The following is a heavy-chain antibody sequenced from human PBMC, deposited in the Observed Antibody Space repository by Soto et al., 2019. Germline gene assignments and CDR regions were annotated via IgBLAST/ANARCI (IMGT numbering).Heavy chain of an antibody. D-gene: IGHD1-26*01. Sequence: SETLSLTCAVYGGSFSGHYWTWVRQPPGKGLEWIGYMYYSGRTNYNPSLKSRVTVSIDPSKNQFSLQMSSITAADTAVYYCARGVLLAPDVWGQGTTVTISS. CDR1: GGSFSGHY. J-gene: IGHJ6*02. V-gene: IGHV4-59*08. CDR2: MYYSGRT. CDR3: ARGVLLAPDV.